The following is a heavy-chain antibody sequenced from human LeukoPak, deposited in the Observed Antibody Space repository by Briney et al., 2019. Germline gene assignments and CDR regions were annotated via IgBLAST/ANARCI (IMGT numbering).Heavy chain of an antibody. D-gene: IGHD3-22*01. J-gene: IGHJ4*02. V-gene: IGHV3-23*01. CDR3: AKGSYYDSSGSFYFDY. CDR1: GFPFSSYW. Sequence: GGSLRLSCVASGFPFSSYWMTWVRQAPGKGLEWVSGISGSGDNTYYADSVKGRFAISRDNSKNTLYVQVNSLGTEDTAAYYCAKGSYYDSSGSFYFDYWGQGTLVTVSS. CDR2: ISGSGDNT.